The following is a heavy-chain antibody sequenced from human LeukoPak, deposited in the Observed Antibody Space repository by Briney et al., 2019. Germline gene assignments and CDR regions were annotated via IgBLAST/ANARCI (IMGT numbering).Heavy chain of an antibody. Sequence: TGGSLRLSCAASGLTFSDYYMSWIRQAPGKGLEWVSTIKGTGLTTYYADSVKGRFTISRDNAKNSLFLQMSSLRADDTAIYYCARAGELRYMDVWGKGTAVTVSS. J-gene: IGHJ6*03. V-gene: IGHV3-11*04. D-gene: IGHD3-16*01. CDR3: ARAGELRYMDV. CDR1: GLTFSDYY. CDR2: IKGTGLTT.